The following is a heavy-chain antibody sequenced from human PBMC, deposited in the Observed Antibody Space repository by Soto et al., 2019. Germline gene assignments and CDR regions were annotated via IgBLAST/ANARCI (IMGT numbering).Heavy chain of an antibody. CDR3: ARVSCRSGRCSQRIDY. D-gene: IGHD2-15*01. V-gene: IGHV4-34*01. Sequence: PSETLSLTCAVYGGSFSGYYWSWIRQPPGKGLEWMGEINHSGSTNYNPSLKSRVTISVDTSKNQFSLKLSSVTAADTAVYYCARVSCRSGRCSQRIDYWGQGTLVTVSS. CDR2: INHSGST. CDR1: GGSFSGYY. J-gene: IGHJ4*02.